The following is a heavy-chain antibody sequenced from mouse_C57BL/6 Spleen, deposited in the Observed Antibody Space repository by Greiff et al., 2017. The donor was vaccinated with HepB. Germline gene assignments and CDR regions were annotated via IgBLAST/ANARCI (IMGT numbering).Heavy chain of an antibody. Sequence: QVQLKQPGAELVRPGPSVKLSCKASGYTFTSYWMHWVKQRPGQGLEWIGVIDPSDSYTNYNQKFKGKATLTVDTSSSTAYMQLSSLTSEDSAVYYCARRSSGYVGFDYWGQGTTLTVSS. J-gene: IGHJ2*01. CDR1: GYTFTSYW. D-gene: IGHD3-2*02. V-gene: IGHV1-59*01. CDR2: IDPSDSYT. CDR3: ARRSSGYVGFDY.